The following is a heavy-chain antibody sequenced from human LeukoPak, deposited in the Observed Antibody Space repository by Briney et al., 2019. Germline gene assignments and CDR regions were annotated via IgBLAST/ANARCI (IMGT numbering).Heavy chain of an antibody. CDR3: ARAALEYSSSSKNYYHYMDV. V-gene: IGHV3-74*01. CDR1: GFTFGDYA. CDR2: INTDGSST. J-gene: IGHJ6*03. Sequence: PGGSLRLSCTASGFTFGDYAMSWVRQAPGKGLVWVSRINTDGSSTSYADSVKGRFTISRDNAKNTLYLQMDSLRAEDTAVYYCARAALEYSSSSKNYYHYMDVWGKGTTVTVSS. D-gene: IGHD6-6*01.